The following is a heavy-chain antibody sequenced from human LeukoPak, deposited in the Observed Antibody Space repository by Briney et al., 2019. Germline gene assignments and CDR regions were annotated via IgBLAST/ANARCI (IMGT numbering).Heavy chain of an antibody. CDR2: IIPILGIA. J-gene: IGHJ4*02. Sequence: SVRVSCKASGGTFSSYAISWVRQAPGQGLEWMGRIIPILGIANYAQKFQGRVTITADKSTSTTYMELSSLRSEDTAVYYCARDGFGHYYDSSGYDYWGQGTLVTVSS. CDR1: GGTFSSYA. CDR3: ARDGFGHYYDSSGYDY. V-gene: IGHV1-69*04. D-gene: IGHD3-22*01.